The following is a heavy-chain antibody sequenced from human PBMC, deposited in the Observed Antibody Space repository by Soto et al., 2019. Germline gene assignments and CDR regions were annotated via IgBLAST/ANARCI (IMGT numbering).Heavy chain of an antibody. CDR2: IIPIFGTA. D-gene: IGHD3-22*01. Sequence: QVQLVQSGAEVKKPGSSVKVSCKASGGTFSSYAISWVRQAPGQGLEWMGGIIPIFGTANSAQKIQGRVTITADESTSTAYMALGSLRSEDTAVYYCAREGASGSHIGYWGQGTLVTVSS. CDR1: GGTFSSYA. V-gene: IGHV1-69*01. J-gene: IGHJ4*02. CDR3: AREGASGSHIGY.